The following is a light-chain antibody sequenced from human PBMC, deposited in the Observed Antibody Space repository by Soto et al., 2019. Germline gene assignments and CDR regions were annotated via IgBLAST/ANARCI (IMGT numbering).Light chain of an antibody. V-gene: IGKV3-20*01. J-gene: IGKJ1*01. CDR3: QQYGSSPWT. Sequence: EIELTRYPGTLSFSPWARAPWRCRARQSVSNNYLVWHQQKTAQAPRLLIYAASRRATGIPERFSGSGSGTDVTLTISRLEPEDFAVYYCQQYGSSPWTFGQGTKVDI. CDR2: AAS. CDR1: QSVSNNY.